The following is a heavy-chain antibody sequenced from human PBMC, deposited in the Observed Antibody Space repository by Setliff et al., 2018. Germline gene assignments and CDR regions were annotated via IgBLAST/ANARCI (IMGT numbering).Heavy chain of an antibody. CDR1: GFTVSSNY. CDR2: IYSDGSA. CDR3: GTNSDSMHYIDF. J-gene: IGHJ4*02. Sequence: LRLSCAASGFTVSSNYMTWVRQAPGKGLEWVSLIYSDGSAYYADSVKGRFTISRDNSENTLYLQMNSLRVEDTAFYYCGTNSDSMHYIDFWGQGTLVTVSS. D-gene: IGHD2-8*01. V-gene: IGHV3-66*01.